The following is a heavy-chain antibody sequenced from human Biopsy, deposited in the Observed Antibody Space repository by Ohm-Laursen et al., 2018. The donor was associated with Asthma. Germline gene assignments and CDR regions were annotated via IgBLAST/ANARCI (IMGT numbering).Heavy chain of an antibody. CDR2: IYYTGRD. CDR3: ARGPNYHGSGRAPIGMDV. V-gene: IGHV4-61*01. J-gene: IGHJ6*02. D-gene: IGHD3-10*01. CDR1: GGSVSTGSYY. Sequence: SDTLSLTCTVSGGSVSTGSYYWSWIRQPPGKGLEWLGYIYYTGRDNYSPSLKSRVTISVDTSKDQFSLRLNSVTAADTAVYYCARGPNYHGSGRAPIGMDVWGQGTTVTVSS.